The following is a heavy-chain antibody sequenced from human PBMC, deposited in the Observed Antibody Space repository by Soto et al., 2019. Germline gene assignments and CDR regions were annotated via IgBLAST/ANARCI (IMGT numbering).Heavy chain of an antibody. D-gene: IGHD3-3*01. CDR1: GYTFTSSG. V-gene: IGHV1-18*01. CDR3: ARDQGITTFGVYSMYYYGMDV. Sequence: QVQLVQSGAEVKKPGASVKVSCKASGYTFTSSGISWVRQAPGQGLEWMGWISTDNGNTNYAQHLQGRVTMTTDTTKSTAYMDLRSLGSDDTAVYYCARDQGITTFGVYSMYYYGMDVWGQGTTVTVSS. J-gene: IGHJ6*02. CDR2: ISTDNGNT.